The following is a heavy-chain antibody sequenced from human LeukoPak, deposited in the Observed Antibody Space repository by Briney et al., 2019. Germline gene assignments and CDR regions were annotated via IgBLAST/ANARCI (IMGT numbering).Heavy chain of an antibody. CDR1: GFTFSTYS. Sequence: AGGSLRLSCAASGFTFSTYSMNWVRQAPGKGLEWVSYISSTGRTIYYADSVKGRFTISRDNAKNSLYLQMNSLRAEDTAVYYCANLGSMVRGVDYYWGQGTLVTVSS. D-gene: IGHD3-10*01. J-gene: IGHJ4*02. CDR3: ANLGSMVRGVDYY. CDR2: ISSTGRTI. V-gene: IGHV3-48*04.